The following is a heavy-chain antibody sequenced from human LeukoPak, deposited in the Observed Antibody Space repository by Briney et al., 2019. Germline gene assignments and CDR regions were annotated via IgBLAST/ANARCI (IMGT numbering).Heavy chain of an antibody. V-gene: IGHV1-69*01. CDR2: IIPIFGTA. J-gene: IGHJ4*02. CDR1: GGTFSSYA. Sequence: SVKVSCKASGGTFSSYAISWVRQAPGQGLEWMGGIIPIFGTANYAQKFQGRVTITADESTSTAYMELSSLRSEDTAVYYCARGLPTYYDFWSGDPAHYFDYWGQGTLVTVSS. D-gene: IGHD3-3*01. CDR3: ARGLPTYYDFWSGDPAHYFDY.